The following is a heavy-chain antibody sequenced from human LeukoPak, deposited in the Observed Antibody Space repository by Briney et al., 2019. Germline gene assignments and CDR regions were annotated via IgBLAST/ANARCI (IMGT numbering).Heavy chain of an antibody. V-gene: IGHV4-39*07. CDR2: IYYSGST. J-gene: IGHJ4*02. D-gene: IGHD2-15*01. CDR1: GGSISSSSYY. Sequence: SETLSLTCTVSGGSISSSSYYWGWIRQPPGKGLEWIGSIYYSGSTYYNPSLKSRVTISVDTSKNQFSLKLSSVTAAGTAVYYCARDNCSGGSCFFDYWGQGTLVTVSS. CDR3: ARDNCSGGSCFFDY.